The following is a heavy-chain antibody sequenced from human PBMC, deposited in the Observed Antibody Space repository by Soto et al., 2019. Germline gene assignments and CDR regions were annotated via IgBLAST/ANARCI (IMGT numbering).Heavy chain of an antibody. V-gene: IGHV3-48*01. CDR1: GFTFSSYS. Sequence: GGSLRLSCAASGFTFSSYSMNWVRQAPGKGLEWVSYISSSSSTIYYADSVKGRFTISRDNAKNSLYLQMNSLRAEDTAVYYCARDRLRCSGGSCSGWWFDPWGQGTLVTVSS. J-gene: IGHJ5*02. CDR2: ISSSSSTI. CDR3: ARDRLRCSGGSCSGWWFDP. D-gene: IGHD2-15*01.